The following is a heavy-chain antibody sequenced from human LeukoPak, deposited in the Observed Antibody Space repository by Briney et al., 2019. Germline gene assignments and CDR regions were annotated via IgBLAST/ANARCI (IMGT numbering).Heavy chain of an antibody. CDR1: GFTFRNYW. Sequence: GSLRLSCAASGFTFRNYWLNWVRQAPGKGLEWIGYIYYSGSTNYNPSLESRVTISIDTSKNQFSLKLSSVTAADTAVYYCARDGSSGWYYFDYWGQGALITVSS. CDR3: ARDGSSGWYYFDY. CDR2: IYYSGST. V-gene: IGHV4-59*01. D-gene: IGHD6-19*01. J-gene: IGHJ4*02.